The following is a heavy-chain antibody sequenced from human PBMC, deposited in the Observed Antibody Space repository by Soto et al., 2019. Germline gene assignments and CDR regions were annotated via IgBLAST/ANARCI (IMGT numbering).Heavy chain of an antibody. D-gene: IGHD1-7*01. CDR3: AKDTAYNWNYPYFDY. J-gene: IGHJ4*02. Sequence: PGGSLRLSCAASGFTFTRYSMNWVRQAPGKGLEWVTGISGSGTSTYFADSVKGRFTISRDNSKNTLFLQMNNLRVEDTALYYCAKDTAYNWNYPYFDYWGQGTLVTVSS. CDR2: ISGSGTST. V-gene: IGHV3-23*01. CDR1: GFTFTRYS.